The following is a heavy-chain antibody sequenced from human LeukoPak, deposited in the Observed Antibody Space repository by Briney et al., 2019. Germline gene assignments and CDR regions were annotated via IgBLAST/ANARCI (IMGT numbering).Heavy chain of an antibody. CDR1: GFTFDDHA. CDR2: ISWNSGSI. D-gene: IGHD3-10*02. Sequence: GRSLRPSCVASGFTFDDHAMHWVRQAPGKGLEWVSGISWNSGSIGYADSVKGRFTISRDNAKNSLYLQMNSLRAEDTALYYCAKDFGYYYVTPSIDYWGQGTLVTVSS. CDR3: AKDFGYYYVTPSIDY. V-gene: IGHV3-9*01. J-gene: IGHJ4*02.